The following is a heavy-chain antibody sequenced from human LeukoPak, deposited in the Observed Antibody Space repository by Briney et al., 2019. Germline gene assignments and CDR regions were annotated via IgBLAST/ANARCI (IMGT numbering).Heavy chain of an antibody. J-gene: IGHJ4*02. D-gene: IGHD6-19*01. V-gene: IGHV5-51*01. CDR1: GYSFTSYW. CDR2: IYPGDSDT. CDR3: ARPYRSGWYAPSDS. Sequence: GESLKISCKGSGYSFTSYWIGWVRQMPGKGLEGMGSIYPGDSDTRYSPSFHGQVTISADKSISTAYLQWSSLKASDPAMYYWARPYRSGWYAPSDSWGQGTLVTVSS.